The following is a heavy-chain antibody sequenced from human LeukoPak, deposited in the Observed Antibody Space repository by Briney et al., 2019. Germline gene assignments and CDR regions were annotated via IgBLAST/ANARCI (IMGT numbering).Heavy chain of an antibody. CDR1: GYTFTGYY. CDR3: ARDCSGGSCYSGYDY. Sequence: ASVKVSCKASGYTFTGYYMHWVRQAPGQGLEWMGLINPNSGGTNYAQKFQGRVTMTRDTSISTAYMELSRLRSDDTAVYYCARDCSGGSCYSGYDYWGQGTLVTVSS. D-gene: IGHD2-15*01. J-gene: IGHJ4*02. CDR2: INPNSGGT. V-gene: IGHV1-2*06.